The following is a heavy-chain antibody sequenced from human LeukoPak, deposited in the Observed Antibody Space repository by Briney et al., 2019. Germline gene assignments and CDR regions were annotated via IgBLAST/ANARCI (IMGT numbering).Heavy chain of an antibody. J-gene: IGHJ6*02. V-gene: IGHV3-48*02. CDR2: IRTNIENTM. CDR1: GFTFSDYP. D-gene: IGHD2-2*01. CDR3: VRGVPSSTSSLDGMDV. Sequence: GGSLRLSCAASGFTFSDYPMNWVRQAPGKGLEWISNIRTNIENTMFYADSVKGRFTISRDDAKNSLSLQMNSLRDEDTAVYYCVRGVPSSTSSLDGMDVWGQGTTVTVSS.